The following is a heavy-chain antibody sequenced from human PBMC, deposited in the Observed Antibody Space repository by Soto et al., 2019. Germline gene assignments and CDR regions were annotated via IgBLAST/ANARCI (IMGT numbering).Heavy chain of an antibody. V-gene: IGHV1-2*04. D-gene: IGHD1-1*01. Sequence: QVQLVQSGAEVKRPGASVKVSCKASGYTFTGYYIHLVRQAPGQGLEWMGWINPNSGDTKYAQKFQGWVTMTRDTSISTAYMEFRRLRSDDTAVYYCARDYTFSYTWTRGGMDVWGQGTTVTVSS. J-gene: IGHJ6*02. CDR3: ARDYTFSYTWTRGGMDV. CDR1: GYTFTGYY. CDR2: INPNSGDT.